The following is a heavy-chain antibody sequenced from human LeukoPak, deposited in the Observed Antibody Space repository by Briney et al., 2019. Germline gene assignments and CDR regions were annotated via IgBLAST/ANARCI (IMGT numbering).Heavy chain of an antibody. CDR3: AKDPSYYYDSSGFDY. V-gene: IGHV3-30*18. D-gene: IGHD3-22*01. CDR2: ISYDGSNK. Sequence: PGGSLRLSCAASGFTFSSYGIHWVRQAPGKRLEWVAVISYDGSNKYYADSVKGRFTISRDNSKNTLYLQMNSLRAEDTAVYYCAKDPSYYYDSSGFDYWGQGTLVTVSS. J-gene: IGHJ4*02. CDR1: GFTFSSYG.